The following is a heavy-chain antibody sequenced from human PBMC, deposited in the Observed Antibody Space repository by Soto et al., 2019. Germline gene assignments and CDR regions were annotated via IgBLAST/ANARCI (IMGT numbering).Heavy chain of an antibody. V-gene: IGHV3-7*01. Sequence: GGSLRLSCAASGFTFSSYWMSWVRQAPGKGLEWVANIKQDGSEKYYVDSVKGRLTISRDNAKNSLYLQMNSLRAEDTAVYYCARSIAARLNWFDSWGQGTRVTVSS. CDR1: GFTFSSYW. CDR2: IKQDGSEK. D-gene: IGHD6-6*01. J-gene: IGHJ5*01. CDR3: ARSIAARLNWFDS.